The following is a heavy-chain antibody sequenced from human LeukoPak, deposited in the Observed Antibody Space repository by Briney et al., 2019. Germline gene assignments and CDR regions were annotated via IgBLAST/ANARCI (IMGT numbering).Heavy chain of an antibody. J-gene: IGHJ5*02. Sequence: PGGSLRLSCAASGFTFSDYYMIWIRQAPGRVREWGAYISRRGSTIYYADSVKGRFPIHRHNAKNSLYVQMNRLRGEDTAVYSCARGTPWLGPARFDPWGQGTLVTVSS. CDR1: GFTFSDYY. D-gene: IGHD6-19*01. CDR3: ARGTPWLGPARFDP. CDR2: ISRRGSTI. V-gene: IGHV3-11*01.